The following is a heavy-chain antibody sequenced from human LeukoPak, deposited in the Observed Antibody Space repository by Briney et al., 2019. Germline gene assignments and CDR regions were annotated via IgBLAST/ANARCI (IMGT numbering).Heavy chain of an antibody. Sequence: SETLSLTCTVSGGSISSGSYYWSWIRQPAGKGLEWIGRIYTSGSTNYNPSLKSRVTISVDTSKNQFSLKLSSVTAADTAVYYCARVGVRASVVVVAASYSPGYYFDYWGQGTLVTVSS. CDR1: GGSISSGSYY. CDR3: ARVGVRASVVVVAASYSPGYYFDY. J-gene: IGHJ4*02. V-gene: IGHV4-61*02. D-gene: IGHD2-15*01. CDR2: IYTSGST.